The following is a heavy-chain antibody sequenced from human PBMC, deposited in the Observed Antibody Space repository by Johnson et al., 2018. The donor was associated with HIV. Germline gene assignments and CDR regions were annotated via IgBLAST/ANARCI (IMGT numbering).Heavy chain of an antibody. CDR1: GFTFTIYA. CDR2: IWSDGSSK. Sequence: QVQLVESGGGVVQPGRSLRLSSEASGFTFTIYAMHWVRQAPGKGLEWVAVIWSDGSSKYYADSVKGRFTISRDNSKNTLYLQMDSLRADDTAVYYCVKEAITMEVDSWGQGTMVTVSS. CDR3: VKEAITMEVDS. V-gene: IGHV3-33*06. D-gene: IGHD3-10*01. J-gene: IGHJ3*02.